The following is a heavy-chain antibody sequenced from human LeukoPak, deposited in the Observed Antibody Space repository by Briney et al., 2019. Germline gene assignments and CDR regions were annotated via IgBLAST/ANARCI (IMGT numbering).Heavy chain of an antibody. CDR1: GFTFSSYT. CDR3: AKGRTGYIPDF. J-gene: IGHJ4*02. CDR2: ISGSGGTT. V-gene: IGHV3-23*01. Sequence: GGSLRLSCAASGFTFSSYTMTWVRQAPGKGLEWVSVISGSGGTTYYADSVKGRFTISRDNSRNTLYLQMNSLRAEDTALYYCAKGRTGYIPDFWGQGTLVTVAS. D-gene: IGHD6-13*01.